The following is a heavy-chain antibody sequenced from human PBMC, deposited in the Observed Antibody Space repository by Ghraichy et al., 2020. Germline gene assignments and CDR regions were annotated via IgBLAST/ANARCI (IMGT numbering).Heavy chain of an antibody. Sequence: SETLSLTCAVYGGSFSGYYWSWIRQPPGKGLEWIGEINHSGSTNYNPSLKSRVTISVDTSKNQFSLKLSSVTAADTAVYYCARAGRSIAARPFDYWGQGTLVTVSS. CDR3: ARAGRSIAARPFDY. CDR2: INHSGST. D-gene: IGHD6-6*01. V-gene: IGHV4-34*01. J-gene: IGHJ4*02. CDR1: GGSFSGYY.